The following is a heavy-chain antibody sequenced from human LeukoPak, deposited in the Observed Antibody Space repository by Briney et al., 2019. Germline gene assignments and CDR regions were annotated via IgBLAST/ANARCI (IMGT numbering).Heavy chain of an antibody. CDR3: ARGREYSYGFRYYYYMDV. Sequence: GGSLRLSCAASGFTFSSYSMNWVRQAPGKGLEWVSSISSSSSYIYYADSVKGRFTISRDDAKNSLYLQMNSLRAEDTALYHCARGREYSYGFRYYYYMDVWGKGTTVTISS. V-gene: IGHV3-21*04. CDR1: GFTFSSYS. J-gene: IGHJ6*03. CDR2: ISSSSSYI. D-gene: IGHD5-18*01.